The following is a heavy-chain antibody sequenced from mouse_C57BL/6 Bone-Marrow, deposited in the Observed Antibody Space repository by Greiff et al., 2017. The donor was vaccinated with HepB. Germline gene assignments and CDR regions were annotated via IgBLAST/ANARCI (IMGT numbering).Heavy chain of an antibody. CDR2: IYPVNSDT. D-gene: IGHD1-1*02. J-gene: IGHJ3*01. CDR3: TSRYGLFAY. CDR1: GYTFTSYW. Sequence: EVKLQESGTVLARPGASVKMSCKTSGYTFTSYWMHWVKQRPGQGLEWIGAIYPVNSDTNYNQKFKGKAKLTAVQSASTPYMELSSLTKEDSAVFYYTSRYGLFAYGGQGTLVTVSA. V-gene: IGHV1-5*01.